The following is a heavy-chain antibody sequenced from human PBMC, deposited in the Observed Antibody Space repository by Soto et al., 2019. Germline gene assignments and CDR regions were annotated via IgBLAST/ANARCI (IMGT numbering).Heavy chain of an antibody. D-gene: IGHD6-19*01. J-gene: IGHJ4*02. CDR3: ARGLEQWLDLYFDY. V-gene: IGHV4-34*01. CDR2: INHSGST. CDR1: GGSFRGYY. Sequence: SETLSLTCAVYGGSFRGYYWSGIRQPPGKGLEWIGEINHSGSTNYNPSLKSRVTISVDTSKNQFSLKLSSVTAADTAVYYCARGLEQWLDLYFDYWGQGTLVTVPS.